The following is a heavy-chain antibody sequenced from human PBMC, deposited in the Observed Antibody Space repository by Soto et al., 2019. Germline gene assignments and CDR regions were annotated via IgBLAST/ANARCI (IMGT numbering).Heavy chain of an antibody. CDR2: IYQSGSA. CDR3: ARAFYGVDL. V-gene: IGHV4-30-2*06. CDR1: GGSITSGGYA. J-gene: IGHJ6*02. Sequence: PLSLTCTVSGGSITSGGYAWSWIRQSPGQGLEWIGYIYQSGSAFYNPSLKTRATILVDRSKNQFSLNLTSVTAADEAVYYCARAFYGVDLWGQGTTVTVSS.